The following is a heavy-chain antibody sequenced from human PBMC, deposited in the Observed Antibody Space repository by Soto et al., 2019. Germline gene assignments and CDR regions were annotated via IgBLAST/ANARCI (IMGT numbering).Heavy chain of an antibody. D-gene: IGHD3-3*01. CDR1: GFTFSSYW. V-gene: IGHV3-7*03. Sequence: GGSLRLSCAASGFTFSSYWMSWVRQAPGKGLEWVANIKQDGSEKYYVDSVKGRFTISRDNAKNSLYLQMNSLRAEDTAVYYCARDMAYYDFWSGYYTYYYGMDVWGQGTTVTVSS. CDR2: IKQDGSEK. CDR3: ARDMAYYDFWSGYYTYYYGMDV. J-gene: IGHJ6*02.